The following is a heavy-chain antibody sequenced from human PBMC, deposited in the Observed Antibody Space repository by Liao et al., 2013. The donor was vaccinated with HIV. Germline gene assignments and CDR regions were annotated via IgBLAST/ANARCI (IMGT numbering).Heavy chain of an antibody. V-gene: IGHV4-34*02. D-gene: IGHD2-15*01. CDR3: ARALPLVVIRGPIDY. CDR1: GVSFSGYY. Sequence: QVQLQQWGAGLLKPSETLSLTCAVYGVSFSGYYWSWIRQSPGKGLEWIGEVNHSGTPNYNPSLESRVNITIDTSKNQFSLKLSSVTAADTAVYFCARALPLVVIRGPIDYWGQGNLVTVSS. CDR2: VNHSGTP. J-gene: IGHJ4*02.